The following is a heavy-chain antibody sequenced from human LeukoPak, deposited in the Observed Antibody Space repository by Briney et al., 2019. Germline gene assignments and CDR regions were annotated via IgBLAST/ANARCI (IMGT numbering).Heavy chain of an antibody. V-gene: IGHV3-23*01. CDR2: MSASDGIT. D-gene: IGHD1-26*01. J-gene: IGHJ4*02. CDR1: GFTFSTFA. CDR3: AKDVRVGVTPYFDY. Sequence: GGSLRLSCAASGFTFSTFAMSWVRQTPGKGLEWVSTMSASDGITHYGDSVQGRFTISRDNSKNTLYLQMSSLTVEDTAIYYCAKDVRVGVTPYFDYWGQGTPVTVYS.